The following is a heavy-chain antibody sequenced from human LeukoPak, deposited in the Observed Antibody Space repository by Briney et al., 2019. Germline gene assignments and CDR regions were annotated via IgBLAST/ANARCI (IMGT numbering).Heavy chain of an antibody. Sequence: PAGGSLRLSCAASGFTFSSYAMSWVRQAPGKGLEWVANIKQDGSEKYYVDSVKGRFTISRDNAKNSLYLQLNSLRAEDTAVYYCARARDYSGSGSYLSWFDPWGQGTLVTVSS. CDR1: GFTFSSYA. CDR3: ARARDYSGSGSYLSWFDP. D-gene: IGHD3-10*01. V-gene: IGHV3-7*01. CDR2: IKQDGSEK. J-gene: IGHJ5*02.